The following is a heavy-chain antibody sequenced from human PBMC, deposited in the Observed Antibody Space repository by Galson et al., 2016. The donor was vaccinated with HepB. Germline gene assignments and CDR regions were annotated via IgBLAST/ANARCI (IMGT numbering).Heavy chain of an antibody. CDR3: ARDFLFAHDL. D-gene: IGHD3-3*01. Sequence: SLRLSCAGSGFTFSTYTMNWVRQAPGKGLEWVSSISISSSYIFYADSVRGRFTISRDNAHHSLSLQMNSLSAEDTAVYYCARDFLFAHDLWGPGTLVTVSS. CDR2: ISISSSYI. J-gene: IGHJ5*02. CDR1: GFTFSTYT. V-gene: IGHV3-21*04.